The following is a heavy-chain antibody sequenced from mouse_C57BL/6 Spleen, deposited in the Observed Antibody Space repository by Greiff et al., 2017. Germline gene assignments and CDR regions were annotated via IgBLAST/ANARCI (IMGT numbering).Heavy chain of an antibody. CDR1: GYTFTSYT. J-gene: IGHJ4*01. Sequence: QVQLQQSGAELARPGASVKMSCKASGYTFTSYTMHWVKQRPGQGLEWIGYINPSSGYTKYNQKFKDKATLTADKSSSTAYMQLSSLTSEDSAVYYGAREPTYYSNPYYAMDYWGQGTSVTVSS. CDR3: AREPTYYSNPYYAMDY. V-gene: IGHV1-4*01. CDR2: INPSSGYT. D-gene: IGHD2-5*01.